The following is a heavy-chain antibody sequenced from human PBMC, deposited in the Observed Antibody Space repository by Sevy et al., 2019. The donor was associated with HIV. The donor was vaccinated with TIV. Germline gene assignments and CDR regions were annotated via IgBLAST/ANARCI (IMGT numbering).Heavy chain of an antibody. J-gene: IGHJ6*03. D-gene: IGHD2-21*01. Sequence: GGSLRLSCAASGFAFSDHYVDWVRQAPGKGLEWVGRIRNRPNRYTTEYAASVEGRFTTPRDDSRHSLYLQMNSLKTGDSAVYYCVRGPNCGVGGCQQISPYCLDVWGKGATVTVSS. CDR1: GFAFSDHY. CDR3: VRGPNCGVGGCQQISPYCLDV. CDR2: IRNRPNRYTT. V-gene: IGHV3-72*01.